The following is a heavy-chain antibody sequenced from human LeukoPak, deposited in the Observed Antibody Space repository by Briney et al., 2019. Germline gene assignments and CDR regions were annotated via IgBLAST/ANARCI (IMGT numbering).Heavy chain of an antibody. CDR2: IYYTGTT. J-gene: IGHJ4*02. D-gene: IGHD6-13*01. CDR1: GGSISSGSYY. CDR3: ARNDMEYSSSWWPFGY. Sequence: SETLSLTCTVSGGSISSGSYYWGWIRQPPGKGLEWIGSIYYTGTTYYNPSLKSRVTISLDTAKNQFSLKLSSVTAADTAVYYCARNDMEYSSSWWPFGYWGQGTLVTVSS. V-gene: IGHV4-39*07.